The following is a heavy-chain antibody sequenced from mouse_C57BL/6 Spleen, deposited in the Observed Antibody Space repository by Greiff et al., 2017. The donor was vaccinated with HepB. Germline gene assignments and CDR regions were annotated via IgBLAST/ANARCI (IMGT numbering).Heavy chain of an antibody. CDR2: IDPSDSYT. J-gene: IGHJ4*01. Sequence: VQLQQSGAELVKPGASVKLSCKASGYTFTSYWMQWVKQRPGQGLEWIGEIDPSDSYTNYNQKFKGKATLTVDTSSSTAYMQLSSLTSEDSAVYYGAREGDDGNAMDYWGQGTSVTVSS. V-gene: IGHV1-50*01. D-gene: IGHD2-12*01. CDR1: GYTFTSYW. CDR3: AREGDDGNAMDY.